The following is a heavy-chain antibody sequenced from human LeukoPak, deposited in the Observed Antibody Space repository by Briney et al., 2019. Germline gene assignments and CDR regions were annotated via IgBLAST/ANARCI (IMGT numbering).Heavy chain of an antibody. D-gene: IGHD3-3*01. V-gene: IGHV3-23*01. J-gene: IGHJ4*02. CDR3: AKSPLRTRILLDY. CDR2: ISGSGGST. CDR1: GLTFSTHA. Sequence: GGSLRLSCVASGLTFSTHAMSWVRQAPGKGLEWVSTISGSGGSTYYADSVKGRFTISRDNSKNTLYLQMNSLRADDTAVYYCAKSPLRTRILLDYWGQGTLVTVSS.